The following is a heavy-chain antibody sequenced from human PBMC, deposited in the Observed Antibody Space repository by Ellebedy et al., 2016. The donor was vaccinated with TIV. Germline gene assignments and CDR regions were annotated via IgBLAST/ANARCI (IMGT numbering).Heavy chain of an antibody. Sequence: AASVKVSCKASGYTFTGYYMHWVRQSPGQGLEWMGWINPNSDGSNYAQKVQGRVTMTRDTSISTAYMELSRRRSDDTAVYYCAKGAGSSSYAKYNWFDPWGQGTMVTVSS. V-gene: IGHV1-2*02. CDR2: INPNSDGS. CDR1: GYTFTGYY. J-gene: IGHJ5*02. CDR3: AKGAGSSSYAKYNWFDP. D-gene: IGHD6-13*01.